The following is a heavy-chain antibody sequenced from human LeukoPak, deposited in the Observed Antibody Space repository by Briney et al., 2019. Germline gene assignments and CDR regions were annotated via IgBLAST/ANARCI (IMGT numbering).Heavy chain of an antibody. CDR3: ARSWGYNWNDGLPPLDY. CDR1: GYTLTELS. D-gene: IGHD1-20*01. V-gene: IGHV1-46*01. J-gene: IGHJ4*02. CDR2: INPSGGRT. Sequence: ASVKVSCKVSGYTLTELSMHWVRQAPGQGLEWMGIINPSGGRTSYAQKFQGRVTMTRDTSTSTVYMELSSLRSEDTAVYYCARSWGYNWNDGLPPLDYWGQGTLVTVSS.